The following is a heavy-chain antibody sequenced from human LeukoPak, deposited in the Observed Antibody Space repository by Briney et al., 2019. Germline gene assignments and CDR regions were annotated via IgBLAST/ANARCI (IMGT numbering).Heavy chain of an antibody. D-gene: IGHD4-17*01. J-gene: IGHJ4*02. CDR3: ARGVDYGGNRRFDY. V-gene: IGHV6-1*01. CDR2: TYYRSKWYN. Sequence: SQTLSLTCAISGDSVSSNSAAWNWIRQSPSRGLEWLGRTYYRSKWYNDYAVSVKSRITINPDTSKDQFSLQLNSVTPEDTAVYYCARGVDYGGNRRFDYWGQGTLVTVSS. CDR1: GDSVSSNSAA.